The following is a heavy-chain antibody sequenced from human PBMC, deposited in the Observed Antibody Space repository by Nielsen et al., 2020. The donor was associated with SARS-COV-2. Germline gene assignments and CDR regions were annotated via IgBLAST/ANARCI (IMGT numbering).Heavy chain of an antibody. CDR2: ISAYNGNT. Sequence: ASVKVSCKASGGTFSSYAISWVRQAPGQGLEWMGWISAYNGNTNYAQKLQGRVTMTTDTSTSTAYMELRSLRSDDTAVYYCARDREVLRYFDWSPADAFDIWGQGTMVTVSS. V-gene: IGHV1-18*01. D-gene: IGHD3-9*01. CDR1: GGTFSSYA. CDR3: ARDREVLRYFDWSPADAFDI. J-gene: IGHJ3*02.